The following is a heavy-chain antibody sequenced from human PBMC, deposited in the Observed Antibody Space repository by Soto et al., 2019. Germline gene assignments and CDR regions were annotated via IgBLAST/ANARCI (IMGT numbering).Heavy chain of an antibody. CDR1: GGSVSSGSYH. D-gene: IGHD2-21*01. J-gene: IGHJ6*01. CDR3: ARTSYCGGDCFRKTYSYYYYAMDV. Sequence: PSLTLPLPCTVSGGSVSSGSYHRSWIRQPPGKGLEWIGYMYYSRSTNDNPSLKSRVSISVDTSKNQFSLKLSSVTAADTAVYYCARTSYCGGDCFRKTYSYYYYAMDVWGQGTSVTVSS. V-gene: IGHV4-61*01. CDR2: MYYSRST.